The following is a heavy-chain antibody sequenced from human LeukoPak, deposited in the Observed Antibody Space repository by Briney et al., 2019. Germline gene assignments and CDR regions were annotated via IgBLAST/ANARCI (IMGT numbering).Heavy chain of an antibody. D-gene: IGHD2-15*01. J-gene: IGHJ4*02. Sequence: PSETLSLTCSVSGDSINRTPFYWGWVRQPPGKELEWIGTISYSGSTDYNPSLQSRVTISLDASKNLLSLKVTSMTAADTAVYYCAGDHGSSRWFYYWGQGTLVTVSS. CDR3: AGDHGSSRWFYY. V-gene: IGHV4-39*07. CDR1: GDSINRTPFY. CDR2: ISYSGST.